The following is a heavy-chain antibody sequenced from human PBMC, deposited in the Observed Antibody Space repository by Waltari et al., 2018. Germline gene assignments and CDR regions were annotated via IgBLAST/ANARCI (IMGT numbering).Heavy chain of an antibody. Sequence: EVQLVESGGGLVQPGGPLRLSCAASGFTFSNFWMSWARQASGKGLEWVANINQDGSGEYYVDSVKGRFTISRDNARNSLYLQMNSLRAEDTAVYYCQRGDYWGQGTLVTVSS. CDR1: GFTFSNFW. CDR2: INQDGSGE. CDR3: QRGDY. J-gene: IGHJ4*02. V-gene: IGHV3-7*04.